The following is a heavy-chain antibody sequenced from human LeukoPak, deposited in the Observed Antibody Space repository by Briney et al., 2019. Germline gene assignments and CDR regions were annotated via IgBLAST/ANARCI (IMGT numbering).Heavy chain of an antibody. V-gene: IGHV3-30*18. CDR1: GFNFSTYG. D-gene: IGHD6-13*01. CDR2: ISYDGINK. J-gene: IGHJ4*02. Sequence: GGSLRLSCAASGFNFSTYGMHWVRQAPGKGLEWVAVISYDGINKYYADSVKGRFTISRDNSKNMLYLQMSSLRAEDTAVYYCAKDHVTSSSWFPDYWGQGTLVTVSS. CDR3: AKDHVTSSSWFPDY.